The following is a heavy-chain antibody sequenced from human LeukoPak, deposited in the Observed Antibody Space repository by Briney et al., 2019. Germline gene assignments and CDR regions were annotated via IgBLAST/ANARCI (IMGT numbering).Heavy chain of an antibody. D-gene: IGHD6-19*01. J-gene: IGHJ5*02. CDR1: GFTVSSNY. V-gene: IGHV3-23*01. CDR3: AKDLVAVAGTRGPHDWFDP. CDR2: ISGSGGST. Sequence: PGGSLRLSCAASGFTVSSNYMSWVRQAPGKGLEWVSAISGSGGSTYYADSVKGRFTISRDNSKNTLYLQMNSLRAEDTAVYYCAKDLVAVAGTRGPHDWFDPWGQGTLVTVSS.